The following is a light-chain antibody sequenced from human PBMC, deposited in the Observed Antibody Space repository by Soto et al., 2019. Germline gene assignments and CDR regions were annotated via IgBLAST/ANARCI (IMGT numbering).Light chain of an antibody. Sequence: VLSQSPATVSLSPGERETLSCRASQTLSNSFIAWYQQKPGQAPRLLIYDTSSRATGVPDRYSASGSGTDFTLTISRLEPEDFAVFFCQQYGTSEIIFGQGRLLEIK. J-gene: IGKJ5*01. V-gene: IGKV3-20*01. CDR1: QTLSNSF. CDR2: DTS. CDR3: QQYGTSEII.